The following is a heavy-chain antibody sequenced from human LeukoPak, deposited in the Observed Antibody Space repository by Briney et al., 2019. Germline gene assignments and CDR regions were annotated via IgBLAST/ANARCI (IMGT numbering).Heavy chain of an antibody. D-gene: IGHD5-24*01. J-gene: IGHJ5*02. CDR2: IYYSGST. Sequence: SETLSLTCTVSGGSISSSSYYWGWIRQPPGKGLEWIGSIYYSGSTYYNPSLKSRVTISVDTSKNQSSLKLSSVTAADTAVYYCARARRDGYGGDWFDPWGQGTLVTVSS. CDR3: ARARRDGYGGDWFDP. V-gene: IGHV4-39*07. CDR1: GGSISSSSYY.